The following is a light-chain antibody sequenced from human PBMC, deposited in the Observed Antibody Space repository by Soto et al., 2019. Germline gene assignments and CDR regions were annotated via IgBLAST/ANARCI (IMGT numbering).Light chain of an antibody. V-gene: IGKV4-1*01. CDR1: QSVLYSSNNKNY. CDR3: QQYYSTPRT. CDR2: WAS. J-gene: IGKJ1*01. Sequence: DIVMTQSPDSLGVSLGERATINCKSSQSVLYSSNNKNYLAWYQQKPGQPPKLLIYWASTRDSGVPDRFSGSGSGTDFTLNISSLQAEDVAVYYCQQYYSTPRTFGQGTKVELK.